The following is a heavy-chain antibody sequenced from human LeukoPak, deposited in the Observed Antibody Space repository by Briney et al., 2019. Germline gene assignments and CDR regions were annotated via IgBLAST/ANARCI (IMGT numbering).Heavy chain of an antibody. D-gene: IGHD5-12*01. CDR1: GFTFSSYA. CDR2: IRGKAYGGTT. J-gene: IGHJ4*02. Sequence: AGGSLRLSCAASGFTFSSYAMSWVRQAPGKGLEWVGFIRGKAYGGTTEYAASVKGRFIISRDDSKSIAYLQMNSLKTEDTAVYYCTRGYSAKWGQGTLVTVSS. V-gene: IGHV3-49*04. CDR3: TRGYSAK.